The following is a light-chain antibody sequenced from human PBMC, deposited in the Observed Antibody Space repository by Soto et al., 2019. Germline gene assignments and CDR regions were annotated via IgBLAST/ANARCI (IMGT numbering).Light chain of an antibody. V-gene: IGLV1-44*01. CDR1: TSNIGNNP. CDR3: ATWDDTVSGSV. CDR2: DND. Sequence: QSVLTQSPSVSGTPGQRVTMSCSGSTSNIGNNPVNWYQQSPGTAPKLLIYDNDKRPSGVADRFSGSKSGTSASLAISGLQSEDETEYYCATWDDTVSGSVFGPGTKVTVL. J-gene: IGLJ1*01.